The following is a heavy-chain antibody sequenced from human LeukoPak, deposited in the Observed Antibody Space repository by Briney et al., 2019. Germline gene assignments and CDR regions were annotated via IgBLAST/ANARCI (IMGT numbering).Heavy chain of an antibody. Sequence: AASVKVSCKASGYTFTGYYMHRVRQAPGQGLEWIGWINPNSGGTNYAQKFQGRVTMTRDTSISTAYMELSRLRSDDTAVYYCATDRLGVVVPAAAFDYWGQGTLVTVSS. V-gene: IGHV1-2*02. CDR1: GYTFTGYY. D-gene: IGHD2-2*01. CDR2: INPNSGGT. CDR3: ATDRLGVVVPAAAFDY. J-gene: IGHJ4*02.